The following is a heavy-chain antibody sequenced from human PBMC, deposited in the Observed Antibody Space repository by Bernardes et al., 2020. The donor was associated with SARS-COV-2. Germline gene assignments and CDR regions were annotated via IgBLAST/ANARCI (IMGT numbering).Heavy chain of an antibody. V-gene: IGHV1-18*01. CDR1: GYTFTSYG. CDR2: ISADNVNT. CDR3: ATVFAYRYGGGWFYP. J-gene: IGHJ5*02. D-gene: IGHD5-18*01. Sequence: ASVTVSCKASGYTFTSYGISWVRQAPGQGLEWMGWISADNVNTNYAQKFQGRVTMTTDTSTSAAYMELRSLRYDDTAVYYCATVFAYRYGGGWFYPWGQGTLVTVSS.